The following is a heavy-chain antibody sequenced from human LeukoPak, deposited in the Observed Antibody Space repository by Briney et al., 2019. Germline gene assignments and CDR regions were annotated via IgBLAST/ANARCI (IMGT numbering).Heavy chain of an antibody. Sequence: SETLTLTCTVPGGSISSGGYYWSWIRQHPGKGLEWIGYIYYSGSTYYNPSLKSRVTISVDTSKNQVSPKLSSVTAADTAVYYCARDSGGIDYWGQGTLVTVSS. D-gene: IGHD2-15*01. J-gene: IGHJ4*02. CDR3: ARDSGGIDY. V-gene: IGHV4-61*08. CDR1: GGSISSGGYY. CDR2: IYYSGST.